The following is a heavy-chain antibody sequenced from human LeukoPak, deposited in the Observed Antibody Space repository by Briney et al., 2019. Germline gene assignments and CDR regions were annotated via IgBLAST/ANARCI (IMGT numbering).Heavy chain of an antibody. CDR3: ARDGRNYGLY. CDR1: GLTLSSHE. J-gene: IGHJ4*02. V-gene: IGHV3-48*03. D-gene: IGHD1-7*01. CDR2: ISGSGSSI. Sequence: GDSLTLPCAASGLTLSSHEMIWLRQAPGKGLEWVSYISGSGSSIKYADSLRGRFTISRDNDKISLYVQLNSLRGEDSAVYYCARDGRNYGLYWGQGTLVTVSS.